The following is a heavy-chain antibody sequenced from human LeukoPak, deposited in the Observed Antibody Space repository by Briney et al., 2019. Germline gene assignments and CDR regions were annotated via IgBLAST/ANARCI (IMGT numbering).Heavy chain of an antibody. CDR2: IKPDGSEK. D-gene: IGHD1-7*01. CDR3: ARVVGTDEGADY. V-gene: IGHV3-7*04. CDR1: GFTFRNYW. J-gene: IGHJ4*02. Sequence: PGGSLRLSCAASGFTFRNYWMNCVRQAPGKGLEWVANIKPDGSEKRYVDSVKGRFTISRDNAKNSLYLQMNSLRAEDTAVYYCARVVGTDEGADYWGQGTLVTVSS.